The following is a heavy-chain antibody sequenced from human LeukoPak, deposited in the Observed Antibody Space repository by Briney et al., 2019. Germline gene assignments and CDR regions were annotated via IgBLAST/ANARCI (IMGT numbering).Heavy chain of an antibody. V-gene: IGHV1-69*13. D-gene: IGHD3-10*01. CDR3: ARASGVLWFRGHFDY. Sequence: ASVKVSCKASGGTFSSYAISWVRQAPGHGLEWMGGIIPIFGTANYAQKFQGRVTITADESTSTAYMELSSLRSEDTAVYYCARASGVLWFRGHFDYWGQGTLVTVSS. CDR2: IIPIFGTA. J-gene: IGHJ4*02. CDR1: GGTFSSYA.